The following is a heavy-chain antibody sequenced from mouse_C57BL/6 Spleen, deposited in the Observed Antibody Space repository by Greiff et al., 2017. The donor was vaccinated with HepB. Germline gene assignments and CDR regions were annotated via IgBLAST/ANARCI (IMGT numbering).Heavy chain of an antibody. D-gene: IGHD2-3*01. Sequence: LQQPGAELVRPGSSVKLSCKASGYTFTSYWMDWVKQRPGQGLEWIGNIYPSDSETHYNQKFKDKATLTVDKSSSTAYMQLSSLTSEDSAVYYCARNDGYSLFDYWGQGTTLTVSS. J-gene: IGHJ2*01. CDR3: ARNDGYSLFDY. V-gene: IGHV1-61*01. CDR2: IYPSDSET. CDR1: GYTFTSYW.